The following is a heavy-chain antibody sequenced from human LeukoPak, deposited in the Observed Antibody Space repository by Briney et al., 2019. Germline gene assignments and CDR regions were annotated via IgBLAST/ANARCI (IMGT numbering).Heavy chain of an antibody. Sequence: PSETLSLTCTVSGGSIISSDYHWGWVRQPPGKGLEWIGTISYSGNTDYNPSLRSRVTISVDTSNNQFSLKLSSVTAADTAVYYCARYAVRGVYYGMDVWGQGTTVTVSS. V-gene: IGHV4-39*07. D-gene: IGHD3-10*01. CDR1: GGSIISSDYH. CDR3: ARYAVRGVYYGMDV. J-gene: IGHJ6*02. CDR2: ISYSGNT.